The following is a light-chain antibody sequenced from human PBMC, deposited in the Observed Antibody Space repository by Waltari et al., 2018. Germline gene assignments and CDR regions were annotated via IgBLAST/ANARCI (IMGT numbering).Light chain of an antibody. CDR2: DVT. CDR3: MSYTSRHTMI. V-gene: IGLV2-14*01. J-gene: IGLJ2*01. Sequence: QSALTQPASVSGSPGQSITISCTGTISDVGGFNWVSWYQQPPGKAPKVMIYDVTNRPSGVSNRFSGSKSGNTATLTISELQAEDEADYYCMSYTSRHTMIFGGGTRLTVL. CDR1: ISDVGGFNW.